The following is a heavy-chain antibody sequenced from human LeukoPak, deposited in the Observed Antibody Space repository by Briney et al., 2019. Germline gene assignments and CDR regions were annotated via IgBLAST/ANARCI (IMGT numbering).Heavy chain of an antibody. CDR3: AREGAAMVRWYYFDY. Sequence: SETLSLTCTVSGGSISSYYWSWIRQPSGKGLEWIGYIYYSGSTNYNPSLKSRVTISVDTSKNQLSLKLSSVTAADTAVYYCAREGAAMVRWYYFDYWGQGTLVTVSS. V-gene: IGHV4-59*01. CDR1: GGSISSYY. J-gene: IGHJ4*02. D-gene: IGHD5-18*01. CDR2: IYYSGST.